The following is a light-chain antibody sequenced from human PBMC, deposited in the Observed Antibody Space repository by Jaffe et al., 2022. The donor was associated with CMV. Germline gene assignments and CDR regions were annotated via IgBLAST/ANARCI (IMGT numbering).Light chain of an antibody. Sequence: EILMTQSPATLSVSPGERATLSCTASHSVDTSLAWYLQKPGQAPTLLIYGASTRASGVPDRISGSGSQTDFTLTITSLQFEDFGVYYCQQYNLRPLTFGPGTRVD. J-gene: IGKJ3*01. V-gene: IGKV3-15*01. CDR3: QQYNLRPLT. CDR2: GAS. CDR1: HSVDTS.